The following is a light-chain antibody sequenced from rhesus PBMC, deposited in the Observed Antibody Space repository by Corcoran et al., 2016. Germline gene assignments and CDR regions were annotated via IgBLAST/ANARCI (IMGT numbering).Light chain of an antibody. CDR2: GGS. V-gene: IGKV2-72*01. J-gene: IGKJ3*01. Sequence: DILLTQTPLSLPITPGEPASISCRSNQTLLHNNGHTSLHWYLQKPGQSPQLLVYGGSKRASGVPERFSGSGSGSDFTRTINKVEAGDAGVYYCQQAMDFPFTFGPGTKLDLK. CDR1: QTLLHNNGHTS. CDR3: QQAMDFPFT.